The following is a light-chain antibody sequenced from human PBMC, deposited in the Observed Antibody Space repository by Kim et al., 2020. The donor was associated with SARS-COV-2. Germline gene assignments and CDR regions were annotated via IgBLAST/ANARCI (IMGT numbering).Light chain of an antibody. CDR2: EVS. CDR3: CSYAGSSTVV. J-gene: IGLJ2*01. V-gene: IGLV2-23*02. Sequence: GQSITIPCTGTSSEVGSYNLVSWYQQHPGKAPKLMIYEVSKRPSGVSNRFSGSKSGNTASLTISGLQAEDEADYYCCSYAGSSTVVFGGGTQLTVL. CDR1: SSEVGSYNL.